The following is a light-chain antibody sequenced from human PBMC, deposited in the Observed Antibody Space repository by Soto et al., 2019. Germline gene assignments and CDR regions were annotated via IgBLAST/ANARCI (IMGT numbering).Light chain of an antibody. V-gene: IGKV1-27*01. Sequence: DIQMTQYPSSLSASVGDRVTITCRASQGISNFLAWYQQKPEKVPKLLLSAASTVQSGVPSRFSGSGSGTDFTLTSTSLQPEDVATYYCQKYSSVITFGEGTRLVI. CDR3: QKYSSVIT. J-gene: IGKJ5*01. CDR2: AAS. CDR1: QGISNF.